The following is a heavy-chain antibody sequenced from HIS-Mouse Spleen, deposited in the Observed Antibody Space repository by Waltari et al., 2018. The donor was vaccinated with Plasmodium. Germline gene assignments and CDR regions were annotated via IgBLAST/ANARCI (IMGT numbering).Heavy chain of an antibody. V-gene: IGHV3-21*01. J-gene: IGHJ4*02. CDR3: ARAKYSYGPLFDY. D-gene: IGHD5-18*01. Sequence: EVQLVESGGGLVKPGGSLRLSCAASGFTFSSYSMNWVRQAPGKGLGWVSSISSSSSYIYYADSVKGRFTISRDNAKNSLYLQMNSLRAEDTAVYYCARAKYSYGPLFDYWGQGTLVTVSS. CDR2: ISSSSSYI. CDR1: GFTFSSYS.